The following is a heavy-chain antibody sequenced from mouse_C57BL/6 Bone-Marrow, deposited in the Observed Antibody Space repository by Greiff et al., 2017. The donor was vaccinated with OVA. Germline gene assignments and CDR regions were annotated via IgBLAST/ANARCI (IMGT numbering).Heavy chain of an antibody. J-gene: IGHJ2*01. V-gene: IGHV1-19*01. CDR3: ARDPHYYGTFDY. CDR1: GYTFTDYY. Sequence: VQLQQSGPVLVKPGASVKMSCKASGYTFTDYYMNWVKQSHGKSLEWIGVINPYNGGTSYNQKFKGKATLTVDKSSSTAYMELNSLTSEDSAVYYCARDPHYYGTFDYWGQGTTLTVSS. D-gene: IGHD1-1*01. CDR2: INPYNGGT.